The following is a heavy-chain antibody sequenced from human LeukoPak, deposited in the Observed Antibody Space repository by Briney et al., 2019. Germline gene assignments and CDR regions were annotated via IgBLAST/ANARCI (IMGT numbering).Heavy chain of an antibody. CDR2: TYYTSKRNN. J-gene: IGHJ5*02. CDR3: ARQAYRRFDP. Sequence: SQTLSLTCAISGDSVSSNGASWNWFRQSPSRGLEWLGRTYYTSKRNNDYAVSVQSRIAVNPDTSKNQFSLHLNSVTPEDTAVYYCARQAYRRFDPWGQGTLVTVSS. V-gene: IGHV6-1*01. CDR1: GDSVSSNGAS.